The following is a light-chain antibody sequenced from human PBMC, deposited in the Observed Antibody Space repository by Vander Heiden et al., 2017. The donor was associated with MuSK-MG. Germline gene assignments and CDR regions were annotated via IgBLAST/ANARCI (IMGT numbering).Light chain of an antibody. CDR2: RNN. CDR3: AAWDDSLSAWV. J-gene: IGLJ3*02. V-gene: IGLV1-47*01. CDR1: SSNIGSNY. Sequence: QSVLPQPPSASGTPGQRVTISCSGSSSNIGSNYIYWYQQLPGTAPKLLIYRNNQRPSGVPDRLSGSKSGTSASLAISGLRSEDEADYYCAAWDDSLSAWVFGGGTKLTVL.